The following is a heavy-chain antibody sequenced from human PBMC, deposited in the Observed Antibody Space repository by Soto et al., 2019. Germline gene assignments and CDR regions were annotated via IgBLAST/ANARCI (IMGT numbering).Heavy chain of an antibody. J-gene: IGHJ6*02. D-gene: IGHD2-15*01. CDR3: ARWYLSARGYYYYGMDV. CDR2: INAGNGNT. CDR1: GYTFTSYA. V-gene: IGHV1-3*01. Sequence: ASVKVSCKASGYTFTSYAMHWVRQAPGQRLEWMGWINAGNGNTKYSQKLQGRVTITRDTSASTAYMELSSLRSEDTAVYYCARWYLSARGYYYYGMDVWGQGTTVTVSS.